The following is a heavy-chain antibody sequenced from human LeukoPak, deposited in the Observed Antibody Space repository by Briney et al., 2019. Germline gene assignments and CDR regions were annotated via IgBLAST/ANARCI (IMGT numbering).Heavy chain of an antibody. CDR3: ARDDRHGAFDI. V-gene: IGHV3-30*04. CDR1: GFTFSSYA. CDR2: ISYDGSNK. Sequence: GGSLRLSCAASGFTFSSYAMHWVRQAPGKGLEWVAVISYDGSNKYYADSVKGRFTISRDNSKNTLYLQMNSLRAEDTAVYYCARDDRHGAFDIWGQGTMVTVSS. J-gene: IGHJ3*02.